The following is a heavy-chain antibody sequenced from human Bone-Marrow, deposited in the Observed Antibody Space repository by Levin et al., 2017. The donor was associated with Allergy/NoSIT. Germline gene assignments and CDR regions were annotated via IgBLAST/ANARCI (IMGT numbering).Heavy chain of an antibody. CDR3: TRGFYDILTDYFGPDY. D-gene: IGHD3-9*01. CDR2: IKTGGRGS. J-gene: IGHJ4*02. CDR1: GFTFSDFY. Sequence: PGESLKISCATSGFTFSDFYMSWIRQAPGKGLEWVATIKTGGRGSDYADSVEGRFTISRDNFKKSVYLQMASLRVEDTAVYYCTRGFYDILTDYFGPDYWGQGALVAVSS. V-gene: IGHV3-11*01.